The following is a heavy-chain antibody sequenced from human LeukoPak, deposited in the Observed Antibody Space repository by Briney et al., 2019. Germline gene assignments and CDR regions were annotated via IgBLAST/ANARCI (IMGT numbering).Heavy chain of an antibody. V-gene: IGHV3-33*08. CDR3: TANFDF. Sequence: PGGSLRLSCVASGFTFSSFWMSWVRQPPGKGLEWVAVIWYDGSNKYYADSVKGRFTISRDNSKDTLYVQMNSLRAEDTAMYYCTANFDFWGQGTLVTVSS. CDR2: IWYDGSNK. D-gene: IGHD2-21*02. CDR1: GFTFSSFW. J-gene: IGHJ4*02.